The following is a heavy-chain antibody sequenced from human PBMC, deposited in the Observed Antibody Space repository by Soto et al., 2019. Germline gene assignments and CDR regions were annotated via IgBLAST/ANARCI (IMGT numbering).Heavy chain of an antibody. CDR3: ARAPDSNPYS. J-gene: IGHJ4*02. Sequence: EVQLVESGGGLVQPGGSLRLSCAASGFTLSSYSMNWVRQAPGKGLEWVSSISSSSSYIYYADSVKGRFTISRDNAKNSLYLQMNSLRAEDTAVYYCARAPDSNPYSWGQGTLVTVSS. CDR1: GFTLSSYS. D-gene: IGHD4-4*01. V-gene: IGHV3-21*01. CDR2: ISSSSSYI.